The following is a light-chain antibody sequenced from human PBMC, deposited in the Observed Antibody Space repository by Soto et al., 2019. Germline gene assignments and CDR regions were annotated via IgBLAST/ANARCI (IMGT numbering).Light chain of an antibody. Sequence: EIVLTQSPGTLSLSPGERATLSCRASQSVSTSYLAWYQQKPGQAPRLLIYGASIRATGIPDRFTGSRSGTDFTLTISRLEPEDFAVYYCQYYGSSPLYTFGQGTKLDI. V-gene: IGKV3-20*01. CDR2: GAS. J-gene: IGKJ2*01. CDR3: QYYGSSPLYT. CDR1: QSVSTSY.